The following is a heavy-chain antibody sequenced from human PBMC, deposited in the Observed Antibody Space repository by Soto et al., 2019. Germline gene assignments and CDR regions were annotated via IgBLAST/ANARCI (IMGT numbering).Heavy chain of an antibody. V-gene: IGHV5-10-1*01. CDR1: GYSFASYW. J-gene: IGHJ3*02. Sequence: GESLKISCKGSGYSFASYWISWVRQMPGKGLEWMGRIDPSDSYTNYSPSFQGHVTISADKSISTAYLQWSSLKASDTAMYYCARHNVLMLYAIHGAPFDIWGQGTMVTVSS. CDR2: IDPSDSYT. CDR3: ARHNVLMLYAIHGAPFDI. D-gene: IGHD2-8*01.